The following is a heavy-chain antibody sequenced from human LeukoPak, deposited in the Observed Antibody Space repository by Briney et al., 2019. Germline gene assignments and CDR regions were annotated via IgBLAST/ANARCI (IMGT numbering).Heavy chain of an antibody. CDR1: GYTFTSYD. D-gene: IGHD6-13*01. J-gene: IGHJ4*02. V-gene: IGHV1-8*01. CDR2: MNPNSGNT. CDR3: AKEIWYSSSWPYYFDY. Sequence: ASVKVSCKASGYTFTSYDINWVRQATGQGLEWMGWMNPNSGNTGYAQKFQGRVTMTRNTSISTAYMELNSLRAEDTAVYYCAKEIWYSSSWPYYFDYWGQGTLVTVSS.